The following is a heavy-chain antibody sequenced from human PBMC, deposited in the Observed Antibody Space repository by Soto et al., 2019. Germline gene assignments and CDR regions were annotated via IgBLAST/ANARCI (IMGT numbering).Heavy chain of an antibody. V-gene: IGHV3-15*07. CDR2: IKSKTDGGTT. CDR1: GFTFSNAW. J-gene: IGHJ3*02. D-gene: IGHD2-21*02. Sequence: GGSLRLSCAASGFTFSNAWMNWVRQAPGKGLEWVGRIKSKTDGGTTDYATPVKGRFTISRDDSKNTLYLQMNSLKAEDTAVYYCTTDLPPPASAELLFGAFDIWGQGTAVTVSS. CDR3: TTDLPPPASAELLFGAFDI.